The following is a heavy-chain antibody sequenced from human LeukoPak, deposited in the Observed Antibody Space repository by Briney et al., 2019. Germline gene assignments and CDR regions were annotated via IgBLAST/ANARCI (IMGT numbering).Heavy chain of an antibody. CDR2: IWFDGSNK. CDR3: ARANYGSGSNYYYGKDV. CDR1: GFTFSTYG. D-gene: IGHD3-10*01. V-gene: IGHV3-33*01. Sequence: GGSLRLSCAASGFTFSTYGMHWVRQAPGKGLEWVAVIWFDGSNKYYADSVKGRFTISRDNSKNTLYLQVNSLRAEDTAVYYCARANYGSGSNYYYGKDVWGQGTSVTVSS. J-gene: IGHJ6*02.